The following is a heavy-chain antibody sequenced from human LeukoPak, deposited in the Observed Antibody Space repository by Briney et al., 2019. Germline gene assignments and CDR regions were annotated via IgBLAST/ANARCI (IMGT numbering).Heavy chain of an antibody. CDR1: GYRFTSYW. Sequence: GESLKISCKGSGYRFTSYWITWVRQMPGKGLEWMGRIDPSDSYANYSPTFQGHVTISADKSISTAHLHWSSLKASDTAMYYCARLDTVTTIDSWGQGTLVTVSS. D-gene: IGHD4-17*01. CDR3: ARLDTVTTIDS. CDR2: IDPSDSYA. J-gene: IGHJ4*02. V-gene: IGHV5-10-1*01.